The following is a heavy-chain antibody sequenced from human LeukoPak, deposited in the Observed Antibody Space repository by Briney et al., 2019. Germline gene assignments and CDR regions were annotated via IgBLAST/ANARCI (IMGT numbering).Heavy chain of an antibody. Sequence: PSETLSLTCTVSGGSISSSSYYWGWIRQPPGKGLEWLGSIYYSGSTYYNPSLKSRVTISVDTSKNQFSLKLSSVTAADTAVYYCARRVNYYGSGIYNWFDPWGQGTLVTVSS. CDR2: IYYSGST. D-gene: IGHD3-10*01. V-gene: IGHV4-39*01. CDR1: GGSISSSSYY. CDR3: ARRVNYYGSGIYNWFDP. J-gene: IGHJ5*02.